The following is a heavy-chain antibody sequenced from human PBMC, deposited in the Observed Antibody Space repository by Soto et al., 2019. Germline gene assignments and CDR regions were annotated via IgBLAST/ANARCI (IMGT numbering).Heavy chain of an antibody. CDR1: GGSISSGGYY. CDR3: ARTIFGVVIPDY. CDR2: IYYSGST. V-gene: IGHV4-31*03. J-gene: IGHJ4*02. D-gene: IGHD3-3*01. Sequence: QVQLQESGPGLVKPSQTLSLTCTVSGGSISSGGYYWSWIRQHPGKGLEWVGYIYYSGSTYYNPSLKSRVTISVDTSKNQFSLKLSSVTAADTAVYYCARTIFGVVIPDYWGQGTLVTVSS.